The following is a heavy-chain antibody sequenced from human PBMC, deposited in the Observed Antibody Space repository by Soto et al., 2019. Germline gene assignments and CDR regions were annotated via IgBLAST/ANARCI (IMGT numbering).Heavy chain of an antibody. CDR1: GGSFSGYY. D-gene: IGHD3-10*01. J-gene: IGHJ6*02. CDR3: ARGDPLLWFGEKVYYGMDV. CDR2: IYYSGST. V-gene: IGHV4-59*01. Sequence: SETLSLTCAVYGGSFSGYYWTWIRQPPGTGLEWVGYIYYSGSTNYNPSLKSRVTISVDTSKNQFSLKLSSVTAADTAVYYCARGDPLLWFGEKVYYGMDVWGQGTTVTVSS.